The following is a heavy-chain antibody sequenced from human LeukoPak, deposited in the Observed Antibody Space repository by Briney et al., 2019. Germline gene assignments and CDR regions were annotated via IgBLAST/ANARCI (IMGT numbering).Heavy chain of an antibody. CDR3: ARLSTATRHWLAASDI. Sequence: GASVKVSCKASGYSFTDYFLYWARQAPGQGLEWMGRINPDAGDTNYAQTFQGRITMTRDTSISTAYMELSSLKSDDTAVYYCARLSTATRHWLAASDIWGQGTVVTVSS. CDR1: GYSFTDYF. J-gene: IGHJ3*02. D-gene: IGHD6-19*01. V-gene: IGHV1-2*06. CDR2: INPDAGDT.